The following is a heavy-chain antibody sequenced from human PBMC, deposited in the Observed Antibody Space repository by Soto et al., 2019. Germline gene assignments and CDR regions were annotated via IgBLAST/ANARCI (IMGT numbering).Heavy chain of an antibody. Sequence: EVQLVESGGGLIQPGGSLRLSCAVSGFTVSNNYMSWVRQAPGKGLEGVSVIYSGGYTAYGDSVKGRFTISRDNSKNTLNFKKKSRRPGPPGVFYWAAHPGGGGYWGQGTLVTVSS. V-gene: IGHV3-53*01. CDR1: GFTVSNNY. D-gene: IGHD3-10*01. CDR3: AAHPGGGGY. CDR2: IYSGGYT. J-gene: IGHJ4*02.